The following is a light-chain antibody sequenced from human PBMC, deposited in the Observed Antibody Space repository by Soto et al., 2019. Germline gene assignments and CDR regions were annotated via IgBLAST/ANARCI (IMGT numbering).Light chain of an antibody. CDR1: QDINIY. V-gene: IGKV1-27*01. J-gene: IGKJ4*01. CDR3: QKYDGAPLT. Sequence: DIQMTQSPSSLSASVGDRVTITCRAGQDINIYLAWYQQKPGKVPKLLISVASTLQSGVPSRFSGSGSGTDFTLTISSLQPEDVATYCCQKYDGAPLTFGGGTKVEIK. CDR2: VAS.